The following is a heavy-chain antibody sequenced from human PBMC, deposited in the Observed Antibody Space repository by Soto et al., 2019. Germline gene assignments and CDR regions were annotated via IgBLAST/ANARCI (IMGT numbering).Heavy chain of an antibody. J-gene: IGHJ6*02. CDR2: ISSSSSTI. CDR3: AKDLGYYDSSGYLYGMDV. V-gene: IGHV3-48*01. CDR1: GFTFSSYS. D-gene: IGHD3-22*01. Sequence: PGGSLRLSCAASGFTFSSYSMNWVRQAPGKGLEWVSYISSSSSTIYYADSVKGRFTISRDNAKNSLYLQMNSLRAEDTAVYYCAKDLGYYDSSGYLYGMDVWGQGTTVTVSS.